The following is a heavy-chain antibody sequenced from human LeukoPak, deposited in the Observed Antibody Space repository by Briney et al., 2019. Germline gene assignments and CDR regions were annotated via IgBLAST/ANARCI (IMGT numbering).Heavy chain of an antibody. D-gene: IGHD3-9*01. J-gene: IGHJ4*02. CDR1: GFTFSSYW. Sequence: GGSLRLSCAASGFTFSSYWMSWVRQAPGKGLEWVANTKQDGSEKYYVDSVKGRFTISRDNAKNSLYLQMNSLRAEDTAVYYCARDPHDILTGYDYWGQGTLVTVSS. CDR2: TKQDGSEK. CDR3: ARDPHDILTGYDY. V-gene: IGHV3-7*01.